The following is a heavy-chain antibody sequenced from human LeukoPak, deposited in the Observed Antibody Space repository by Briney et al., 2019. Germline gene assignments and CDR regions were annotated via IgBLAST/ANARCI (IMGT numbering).Heavy chain of an antibody. V-gene: IGHV4-39*01. D-gene: IGHD2-8*02. Sequence: SETLSLTCTVSGASISTSSYYWAWIRQPPGKGLEWIGSVYYTGSTYYNPSPKSRVTISVDTSKNQFSLKLSSVTAADTAVYYCARPRGYCSAGVCYFLPWGQGTLVTVSS. CDR3: ARPRGYCSAGVCYFLP. CDR1: GASISTSSYY. CDR2: VYYTGST. J-gene: IGHJ5*02.